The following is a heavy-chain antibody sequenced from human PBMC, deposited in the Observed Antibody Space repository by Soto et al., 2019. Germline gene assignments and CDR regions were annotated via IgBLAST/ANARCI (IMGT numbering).Heavy chain of an antibody. V-gene: IGHV1-18*01. CDR2: ISTYSGDT. CDR1: GYTFFTYE. Sequence: QVHLVQSGVEVKPPGASVKISCQASGYTFFTYEISWVRQAPGQGLEWMGWISTYSGDTKNAQKSQSRVTRTTATATTTAYLELGSLRSDETGVYYCGRHHGPPTSVTWFGPWGQGSLVTVSS. D-gene: IGHD2-21*02. J-gene: IGHJ5*02. CDR3: GRHHGPPTSVTWFGP.